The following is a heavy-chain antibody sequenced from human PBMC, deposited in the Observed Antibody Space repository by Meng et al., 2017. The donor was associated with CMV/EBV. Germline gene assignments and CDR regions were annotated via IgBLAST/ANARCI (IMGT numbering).Heavy chain of an antibody. CDR2: IKSKTDGGTT. CDR3: TTPPEGTVDY. D-gene: IGHD1-1*01. J-gene: IGHJ4*02. V-gene: IGHV3-15*01. Sequence: LTGAASGFTFNNAWMSWVRQAPGKGLEWVGRIKSKTDGGTTDYAAPVKGRFTISRDDSKNTLYLQMNSLKTEDTAVYYCTTPPEGTVDYWGQGTLVTVSS. CDR1: GFTFNNAW.